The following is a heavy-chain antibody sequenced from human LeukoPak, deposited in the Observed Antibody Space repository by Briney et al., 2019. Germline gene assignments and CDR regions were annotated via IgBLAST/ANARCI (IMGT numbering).Heavy chain of an antibody. Sequence: SVKVTCKASGGTFSSYAISWVRQAPGQGLEWMGGIIPIFGTANYAQKFQDRVTITTDGSTSTAYMELSSLRSEDTAVYYCAINVDTAMVPFDSWGQGTLVTVSS. CDR2: IIPIFGTA. CDR1: GGTFSSYA. V-gene: IGHV1-69*05. J-gene: IGHJ4*02. CDR3: AINVDTAMVPFDS. D-gene: IGHD5-18*01.